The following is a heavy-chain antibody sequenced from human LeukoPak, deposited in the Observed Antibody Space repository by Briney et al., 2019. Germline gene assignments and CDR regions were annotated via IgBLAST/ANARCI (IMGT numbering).Heavy chain of an antibody. V-gene: IGHV1-69*13. Sequence: SVIVSCKASGGTFSSYAISWVRQAPGQGLEWMGGIIPIFGTANYAQKFQGRVTITADESTSTAYMELSSLRSEDTAVYYCATPVVPAAMSYYYYYMDVWGKGTTVTVSS. CDR3: ATPVVPAAMSYYYYYMDV. CDR1: GGTFSSYA. D-gene: IGHD2-2*01. CDR2: IIPIFGTA. J-gene: IGHJ6*03.